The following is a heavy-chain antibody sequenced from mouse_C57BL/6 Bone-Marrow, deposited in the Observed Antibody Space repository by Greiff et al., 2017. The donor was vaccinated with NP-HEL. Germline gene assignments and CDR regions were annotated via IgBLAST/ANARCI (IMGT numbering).Heavy chain of an antibody. J-gene: IGHJ2*01. V-gene: IGHV1-69*01. CDR2: IDPSDSYT. CDR3: ARHSRYGLYYFDY. D-gene: IGHD1-2*01. CDR1: GYTFTSYW. Sequence: QVQLQQPGAELVMPGASVKLSCKASGYTFTSYWMHWVKQRPGQGLEWIGEIDPSDSYTNYNQKFKGKSTLTVDKSSSTAYIQLSSLTSEDSAVYYCARHSRYGLYYFDYWGQGTTLTVSS.